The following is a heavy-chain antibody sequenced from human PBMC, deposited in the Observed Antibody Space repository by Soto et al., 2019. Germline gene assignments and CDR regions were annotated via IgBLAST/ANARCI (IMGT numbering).Heavy chain of an antibody. J-gene: IGHJ6*02. CDR1: CGSISSSNW. CDR3: ARYKAVAGSDYYYYGMDV. Sequence: PSETLSLTCAVSCGSISSSNWWSWVLQPPGKGLEWIGEIYHSGSTNYNPSLKSRVTISVDKSKNQFSLKLSSVTAADTAVYYCARYKAVAGSDYYYYGMDVWGHGNTVTVYS. D-gene: IGHD6-19*01. CDR2: IYHSGST. V-gene: IGHV4-4*02.